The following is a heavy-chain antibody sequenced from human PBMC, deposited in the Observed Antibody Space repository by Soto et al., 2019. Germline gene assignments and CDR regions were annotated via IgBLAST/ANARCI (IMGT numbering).Heavy chain of an antibody. J-gene: IGHJ4*02. V-gene: IGHV3-74*01. Sequence: PGGSLRLSCAASGFTFSDHWMYWVRQVPGQGLVWVSRVNGAGIYTSYADSVKGRFTISRDNAKSTLYLQMNSLRAEDTAVYYCTRGSCSDSGCPPDYWGQGTPVTVSS. D-gene: IGHD2-15*01. CDR3: TRGSCSDSGCPPDY. CDR2: VNGAGIYT. CDR1: GFTFSDHW.